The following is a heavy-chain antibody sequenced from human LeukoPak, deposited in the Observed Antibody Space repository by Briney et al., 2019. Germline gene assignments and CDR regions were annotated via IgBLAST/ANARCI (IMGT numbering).Heavy chain of an antibody. Sequence: GGSLRLSCVASGFIFSRNAMHWVRQAPGKGLEWVSSISASGGTIYYADSVKGRFTISRDNSENTLFLQMKSLRVEHTAIYYCAKGANSDTRYYFDYWGQGSLVTVSS. CDR3: AKGANSDTRYYFDY. V-gene: IGHV3-23*01. D-gene: IGHD1-26*01. J-gene: IGHJ4*02. CDR1: GFIFSRNA. CDR2: ISASGGTI.